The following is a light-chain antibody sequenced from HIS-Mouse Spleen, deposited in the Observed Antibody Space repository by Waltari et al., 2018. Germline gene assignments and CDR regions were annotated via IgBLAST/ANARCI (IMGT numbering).Light chain of an antibody. CDR2: DAS. CDR1: QGVSSA. Sequence: AIQLTQSPSSLTASVGDRVTITCRASQGVSSALAWYQQKPGKAPKLLIYDASSLESGVPSRFSGSGSGTDFTLTISSLQPEDFATYYCQQFNSYPVTFGQGTRLEIK. V-gene: IGKV1-13*02. CDR3: QQFNSYPVT. J-gene: IGKJ5*01.